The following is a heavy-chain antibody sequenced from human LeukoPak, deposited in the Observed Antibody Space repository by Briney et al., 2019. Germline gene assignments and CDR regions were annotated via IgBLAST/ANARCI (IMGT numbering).Heavy chain of an antibody. Sequence: GGSPRLSCTASGFTFGDYAMSWIRQAPGKGLEWVGFIRSKAYGETADYAASVKGRCTISRDDSKAIAYLQMNSLKTEDTAVYHCTRDRGAYNLYDYWGQGTLVTVSS. CDR2: IRSKAYGETA. D-gene: IGHD1-1*01. CDR1: GFTFGDYA. V-gene: IGHV3-49*03. J-gene: IGHJ4*02. CDR3: TRDRGAYNLYDY.